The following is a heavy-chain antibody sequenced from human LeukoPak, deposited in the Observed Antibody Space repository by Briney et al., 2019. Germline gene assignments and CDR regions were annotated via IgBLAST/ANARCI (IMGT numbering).Heavy chain of an antibody. CDR1: GYTFTNYN. V-gene: IGHV1-2*02. CDR2: INPNSGGT. J-gene: IGHJ1*01. D-gene: IGHD3-9*01. Sequence: ASVKVSCKASGYTFTNYNMHWVRQAPGQGLEWMGWINPNSGGTNYAQKFQGRVTMTRDTSISTAYMELSRLRSDDTAVYYCASEPLRYFDWLSLTTQEYFQHWGQGTLVTVSS. CDR3: ASEPLRYFDWLSLTTQEYFQH.